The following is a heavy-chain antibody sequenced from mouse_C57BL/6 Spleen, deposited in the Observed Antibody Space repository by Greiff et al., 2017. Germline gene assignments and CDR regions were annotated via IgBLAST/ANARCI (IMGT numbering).Heavy chain of an antibody. CDR1: GYTFTSYW. J-gene: IGHJ3*01. V-gene: IGHV1-69*01. CDR2: IDPSDSYT. Sequence: QVQLQQPGAELVMPGASVKLSCKASGYTFTSYWMHWVKQRPGKGLEWIGEIDPSDSYTNYNQKFKGKSTLTVDKSSSTAYMQLSSLTSEDSAVYYCASKGGNRWFADWGQGTLVTVSA. D-gene: IGHD2-1*01. CDR3: ASKGGNRWFAD.